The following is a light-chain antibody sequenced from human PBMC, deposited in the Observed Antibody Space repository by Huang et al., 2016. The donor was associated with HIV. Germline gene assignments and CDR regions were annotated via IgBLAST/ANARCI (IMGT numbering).Light chain of an antibody. Sequence: EIVLTQSPATLSLSPGERATLSCRASQSVSSYLCWYQQKPGQAPMLLIYDASNRATGMPARFSGSGAGTDFTLTISSLEPEDFGLYYCQQRSNWPTFGGGTKVEIK. CDR1: QSVSSY. J-gene: IGKJ4*01. CDR2: DAS. CDR3: QQRSNWPT. V-gene: IGKV3-11*01.